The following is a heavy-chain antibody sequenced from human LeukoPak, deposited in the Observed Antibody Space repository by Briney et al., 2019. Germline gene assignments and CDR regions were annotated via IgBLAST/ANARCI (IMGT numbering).Heavy chain of an antibody. CDR1: GGTFSGYA. CDR2: IIPIFGTA. CDR3: AQYYYGSGSYRFDY. Sequence: SVKVSCKASGGTFSGYAISWVRQAPGQGLEWMGGIIPIFGTANYAQKFQGRVTITADESTSTAYMELSSLRSEDTAVYYCAQYYYGSGSYRFDYWGQGTLVTVSS. V-gene: IGHV1-69*01. J-gene: IGHJ4*02. D-gene: IGHD3-10*01.